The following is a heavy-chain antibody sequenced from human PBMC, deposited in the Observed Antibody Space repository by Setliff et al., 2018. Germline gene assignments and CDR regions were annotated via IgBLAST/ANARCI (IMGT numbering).Heavy chain of an antibody. J-gene: IGHJ4*02. CDR1: GYSFSDYY. CDR3: ARLSASVVSPVDH. CDR2: INPKSGDI. Sequence: ASVKVSCKAFGYSFSDYYLHWVRQPRGQGLEWMGWINPKSGDIKYAQKFQGRVTVTSDTSISTAYLTLTSLRSDDTAIYYCARLSASVVSPVDHWGQGTLVTVSS. V-gene: IGHV1-2*02.